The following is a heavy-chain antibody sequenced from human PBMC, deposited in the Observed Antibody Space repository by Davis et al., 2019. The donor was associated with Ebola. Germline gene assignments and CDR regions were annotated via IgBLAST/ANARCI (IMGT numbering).Heavy chain of an antibody. Sequence: MPSETLSLTCAVYGGSFSGYYWSWIRQPPGKGLEWIGEINHSGRPNYNPSLKSRVTISVDTSKNQFSLKMSSVTAADTAVYYCAREGRSGYSNWFDPWGQGTLVTVSS. CDR2: INHSGRP. CDR3: AREGRSGYSNWFDP. J-gene: IGHJ5*02. CDR1: GGSFSGYY. V-gene: IGHV4-34*01. D-gene: IGHD3-22*01.